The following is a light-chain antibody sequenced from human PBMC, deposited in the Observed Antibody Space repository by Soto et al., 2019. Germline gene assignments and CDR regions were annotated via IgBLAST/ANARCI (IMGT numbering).Light chain of an antibody. CDR3: QQYNNWPLT. J-gene: IGKJ4*01. Sequence: EIVMTQSPATLSVSPGERATLSCRASQGVSSNLAWYQQKPGQAPRLLIYGASTRATGIPARFSGSGSGPEFTLAISSLQSEDSAVYYCQQYNNWPLTFGGGTKVEIK. CDR1: QGVSSN. CDR2: GAS. V-gene: IGKV3-15*01.